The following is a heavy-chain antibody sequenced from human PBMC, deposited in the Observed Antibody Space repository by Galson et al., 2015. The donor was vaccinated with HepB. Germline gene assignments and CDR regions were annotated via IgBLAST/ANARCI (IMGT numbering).Heavy chain of an antibody. CDR1: GYTFTSYG. CDR2: ISAYNGNT. D-gene: IGHD3-3*01. J-gene: IGHJ6*03. Sequence: SVKVSCKASGYTFTSYGISWVRQAPGQGLEWMGWISAYNGNTNYAQKLQGRVTMTTDTSTSTAYMKLRSLRSDDTAVYYCARDDRGDCWSGYYRSNNYMDVWGKGTTVTVSS. V-gene: IGHV1-18*01. CDR3: ARDDRGDCWSGYYRSNNYMDV.